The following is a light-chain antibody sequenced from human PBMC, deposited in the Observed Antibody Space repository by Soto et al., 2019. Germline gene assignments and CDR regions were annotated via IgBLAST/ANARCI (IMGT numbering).Light chain of an antibody. CDR3: QQRSNWPGIT. V-gene: IGKV3-11*01. CDR1: QSVSSY. CDR2: DAS. J-gene: IGKJ4*01. Sequence: EIVLTQSPATLSLSPGERATLSCRASQSVSSYLAWYQQKPGQAPRLLIYDASNRATGIPARFSGSGSGTDFTLTISSLEPXDXXXXXCQQRSNWPGITFGGGTKVXIK.